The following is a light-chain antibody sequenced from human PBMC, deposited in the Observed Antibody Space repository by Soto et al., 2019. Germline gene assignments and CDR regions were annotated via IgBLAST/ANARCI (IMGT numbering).Light chain of an antibody. CDR3: QQYNNWPLT. J-gene: IGKJ4*01. CDR1: QSVSGN. V-gene: IGKV3-15*01. CDR2: GAS. Sequence: EIVMTQSPATRSVSPWERATLSCRASQSVSGNLAWYQQKPGQAPRLLIYGASTWATGIPARFSGSGSGTEFTLTISSLQSEDFAVYYCQQYNNWPLTLGGGTKVDIK.